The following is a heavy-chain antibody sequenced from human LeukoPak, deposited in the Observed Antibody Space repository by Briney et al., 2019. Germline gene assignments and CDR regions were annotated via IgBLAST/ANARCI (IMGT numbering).Heavy chain of an antibody. V-gene: IGHV3-30*02. Sequence: GGSLRLSCAASGFTFSSYWMSWVRQAPGKGLEWVAFIRYDGSNKYYADSVKGRFTISRDNSKNTLYLQMNSLRAEDTAVYYCANLYCSSTSCYVGTDYWGQGTLVTVSS. CDR3: ANLYCSSTSCYVGTDY. D-gene: IGHD2-2*01. CDR2: IRYDGSNK. CDR1: GFTFSSYW. J-gene: IGHJ4*02.